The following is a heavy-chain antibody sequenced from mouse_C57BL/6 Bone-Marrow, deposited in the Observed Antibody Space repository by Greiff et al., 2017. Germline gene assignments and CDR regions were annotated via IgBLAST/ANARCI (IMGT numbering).Heavy chain of an antibody. CDR1: GYSFTDYN. CDR3: AKYYYGSSLYYAMDY. V-gene: IGHV1-39*01. CDR2: INPNYGTT. J-gene: IGHJ4*01. Sequence: EVQLQQSGPELVKPGASVKISCKASGYSFTDYNMNWVKQSNGKSLEWIGVINPNYGTTSYNQKFKGKDTLTVDQSSSTAYMQLNSLTSEDSAVYYCAKYYYGSSLYYAMDYWGQGTSVTVSS. D-gene: IGHD1-1*01.